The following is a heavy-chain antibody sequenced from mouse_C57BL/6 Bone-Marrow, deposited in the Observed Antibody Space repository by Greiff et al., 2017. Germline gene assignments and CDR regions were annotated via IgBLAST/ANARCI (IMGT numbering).Heavy chain of an antibody. V-gene: IGHV1-19*01. CDR3: ARRDYYGSSSFAY. D-gene: IGHD1-1*01. Sequence: EVKLVESGPVLVKPGASVKMSCKASGYTFTDYYMNWVKQSHGKSLEWIGVINPYNGGTSYNQKFKGKATLTVDKSSSTAYMELNSLTSEDSAVYYCARRDYYGSSSFAYWGQGTLVTGSA. CDR2: INPYNGGT. CDR1: GYTFTDYY. J-gene: IGHJ3*01.